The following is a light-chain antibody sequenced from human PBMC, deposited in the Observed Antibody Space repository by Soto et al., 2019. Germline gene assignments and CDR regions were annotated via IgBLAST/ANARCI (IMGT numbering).Light chain of an antibody. J-gene: IGLJ7*01. CDR1: SGHSNYA. V-gene: IGLV4-69*01. CDR3: QTWGTGCAIVV. CDR2: VNSGGSH. Sequence: QAVVTQSPSASASLGASVKLTCTLSSGHSNYAIAWHQQQPEKGPRYLMKVNSGGSHIKGDGIPDRFSGSSSGAERYLFIPSLQSEDEADYYCQTWGTGCAIVVFGGGTQLTVL.